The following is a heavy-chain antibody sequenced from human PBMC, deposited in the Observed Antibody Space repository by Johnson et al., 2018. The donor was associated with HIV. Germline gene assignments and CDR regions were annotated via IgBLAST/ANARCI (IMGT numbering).Heavy chain of an antibody. CDR3: AKDFRRFFPTPDAFDI. D-gene: IGHD4-23*01. V-gene: IGHV3-7*01. Sequence: EKLVESGGGLVQPGRSLRLSCAASGFTFDDYAMHWVRQAPGKGLEWVANIKQDGSEKYYVDSVKGRFTISRDNAKNTLYLQMNSLRAEDTAVYYCAKDFRRFFPTPDAFDIWGQGTMVTVSS. J-gene: IGHJ3*02. CDR1: GFTFDDYA. CDR2: IKQDGSEK.